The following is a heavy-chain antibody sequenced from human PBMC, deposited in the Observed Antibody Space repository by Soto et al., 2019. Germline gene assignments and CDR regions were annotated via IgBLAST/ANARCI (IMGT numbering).Heavy chain of an antibody. CDR3: ARVDRITIFGVVINPTYEPWFDP. CDR2: IYYSGST. D-gene: IGHD3-3*01. V-gene: IGHV4-61*08. Sequence: SETLSLTCTVSGGSISSGGYYWSWIRQHPGKGLEWIGYIYYSGSTNYNPSLKSRVTISVDTSKNQFSLKLSSVTAADTAVYYCARVDRITIFGVVINPTYEPWFDPWGQGTLVTVSS. J-gene: IGHJ5*02. CDR1: GGSISSGGYY.